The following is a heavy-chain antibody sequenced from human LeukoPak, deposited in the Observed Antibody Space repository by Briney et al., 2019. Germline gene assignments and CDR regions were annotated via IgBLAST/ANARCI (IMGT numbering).Heavy chain of an antibody. CDR1: GGSISSGDYY. CDR2: IYYSGST. CDR3: ARYYYGVSAYDY. J-gene: IGHJ4*02. V-gene: IGHV4-30-4*01. D-gene: IGHD3-10*01. Sequence: SETLSLTCTVSGGSISSGDYYWSWIRQPPGKGLEWIGYIYYSGSTYYNPSLKSRVTISVDTSMNQFSLKLSSVTAADTAVYYCARYYYGVSAYDYWGQGTLVTVSS.